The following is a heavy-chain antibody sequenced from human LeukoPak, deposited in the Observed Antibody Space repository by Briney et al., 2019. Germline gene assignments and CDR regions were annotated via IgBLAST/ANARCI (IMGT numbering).Heavy chain of an antibody. J-gene: IGHJ3*02. Sequence: SGTLSLTCAVSGGSISSINWWSWVRQPPGKGLEWIGEIYHSGSTNYNPSLKSRVTISVDRSKNQFSLNLNSVTAGDTAVYYCARGGYDFGAFEIWGQGTMVTVSS. V-gene: IGHV4-4*02. CDR3: ARGGYDFGAFEI. D-gene: IGHD5-12*01. CDR1: GGSISSINW. CDR2: IYHSGST.